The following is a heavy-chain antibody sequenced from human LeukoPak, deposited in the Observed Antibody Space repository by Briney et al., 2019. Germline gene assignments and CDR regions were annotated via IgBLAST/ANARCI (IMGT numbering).Heavy chain of an antibody. D-gene: IGHD1-26*01. Sequence: SETLSLTCTVSGGSISSSSYYWGWIRQPPGKGLEWIGSIYYSGSTCYNPSLKSRVTISVDTSKNQFSLKLSSVTAADTAVYYCARLPGAHWGQGTLVTVSS. CDR1: GGSISSSSYY. CDR2: IYYSGST. V-gene: IGHV4-39*01. CDR3: ARLPGAH. J-gene: IGHJ4*02.